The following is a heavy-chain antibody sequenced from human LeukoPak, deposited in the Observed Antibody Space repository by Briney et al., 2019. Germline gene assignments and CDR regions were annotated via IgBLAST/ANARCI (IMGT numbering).Heavy chain of an antibody. CDR1: GGSISSYY. Sequence: SETPSLTCTVSGGSISSYYWSWIRQPAGKGLEWIGRIYTSGSTNYNPSLKSRVTMSVDTSKNQFSLKLSSVTAADTAVYYCARGSQAAAVAANWFDPWGQGNLVTVSS. V-gene: IGHV4-4*07. D-gene: IGHD6-13*01. CDR2: IYTSGST. J-gene: IGHJ5*02. CDR3: ARGSQAAAVAANWFDP.